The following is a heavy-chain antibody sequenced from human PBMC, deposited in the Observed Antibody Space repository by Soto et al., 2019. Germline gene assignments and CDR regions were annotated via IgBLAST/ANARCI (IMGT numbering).Heavy chain of an antibody. J-gene: IGHJ4*02. CDR1: GGAFSGYY. CDR3: ASRRQGGCSGGSRYAY. CDR2: INHSGST. D-gene: IGHD2-15*01. Sequence: SETLSLTRAVYGGAFSGYYWGWIRQPPGKGLEWIGEINHSGSTNYNPSLQSGVTISVETSKNQFSLKLSSVTAADTAVYYCASRRQGGCSGGSRYAYWGQGTLVNGSS. V-gene: IGHV4-34*01.